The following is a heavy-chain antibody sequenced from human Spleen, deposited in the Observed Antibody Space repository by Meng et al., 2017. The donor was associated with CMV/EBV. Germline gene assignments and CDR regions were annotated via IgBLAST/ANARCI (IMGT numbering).Heavy chain of an antibody. CDR1: GGSISSYY. D-gene: IGHD6-13*01. CDR3: ARETAAVSYNWFDP. J-gene: IGHJ5*02. V-gene: IGHV4-59*01. CDR2: IYYSGST. Sequence: QLLESGPGLVKPSETLSLTCTVSGGSISSYYWSWIRQPSGKGLEWIGYIYYSGSTNYNPSLKSRVTISVDTSKNQFSLKLSSVTAADTAVYYCARETAAVSYNWFDPWGQGTLVTVSS.